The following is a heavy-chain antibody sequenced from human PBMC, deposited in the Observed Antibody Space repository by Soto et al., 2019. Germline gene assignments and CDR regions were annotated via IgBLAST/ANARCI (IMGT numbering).Heavy chain of an antibody. CDR2: ISGSGGST. V-gene: IGHV3-23*01. D-gene: IGHD3-10*01. J-gene: IGHJ4*02. Sequence: PGRPHRLPNTASEVTCIGLAGSWIRKDPGKGLEWVSAISGSGGSTYYADSVKGRFTISRDNSKNTLYLQMNSLRAEDMPAYYCAKDFGRVYDFWRQG. CDR3: AKDFGRVYDF. CDR1: EVTCIGLA.